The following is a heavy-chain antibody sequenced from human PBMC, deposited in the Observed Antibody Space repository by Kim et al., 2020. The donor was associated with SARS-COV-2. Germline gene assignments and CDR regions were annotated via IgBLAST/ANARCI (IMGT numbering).Heavy chain of an antibody. J-gene: IGHJ6*02. CDR2: MSGSGRTI. V-gene: IGHV3-48*02. Sequence: GGSLRLSCAVSGFTFNTYAMNWVRQAPGKGLEWVSYMSGSGRTIYYADSLKGRFTISRDNAKNSLLLQMNNLRDDDTAVYYCAREGARGYDMDVWGQGTT. CDR1: GFTFNTYA. CDR3: AREGARGYDMDV. D-gene: IGHD6-13*01.